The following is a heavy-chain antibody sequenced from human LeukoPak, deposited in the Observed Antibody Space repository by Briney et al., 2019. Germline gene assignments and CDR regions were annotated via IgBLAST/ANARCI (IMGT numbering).Heavy chain of an antibody. Sequence: GGSLRPSCAASGFTFSSYWMSWVRQAPGKGLEWVSVIYSGGSTYHADSVKGRFTISRDNSKNTLYLQMNSLRAEDTAVYYCAREGIAAANDYWGQGTLVTVSS. J-gene: IGHJ4*02. CDR2: IYSGGST. D-gene: IGHD6-13*01. CDR3: AREGIAAANDY. CDR1: GFTFSSYW. V-gene: IGHV3-53*01.